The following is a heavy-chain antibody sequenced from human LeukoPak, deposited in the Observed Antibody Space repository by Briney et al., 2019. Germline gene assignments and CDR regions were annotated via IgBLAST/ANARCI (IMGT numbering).Heavy chain of an antibody. CDR1: GGSISSAPYY. CDR2: ISHSGNT. CDR3: AREGYYYDSSGPIDY. D-gene: IGHD3-22*01. Sequence: SETLSLTCTVSGGSISSAPYYWSWIRQRPGKGLEWMGYISHSGNTYYNPSLKSRLNISADTSRNQFSLKLRSVTAADTALYFCAREGYYYDSSGPIDYWGQGTRVTVSS. J-gene: IGHJ4*02. V-gene: IGHV4-31*03.